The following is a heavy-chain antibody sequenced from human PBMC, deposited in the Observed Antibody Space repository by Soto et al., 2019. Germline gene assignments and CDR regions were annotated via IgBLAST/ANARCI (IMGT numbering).Heavy chain of an antibody. CDR3: AKDRVDIVVVPAKYYFDY. J-gene: IGHJ4*02. CDR2: ISGSGGST. CDR1: GFTFSSYA. Sequence: GGSLRLSCAASGFTFSSYAMSWIRQAPGEGMEWVSAISGSGGSTYYADSVKGRFTISRDNSKNTLYLQMNSLRAEDTAVYYCAKDRVDIVVVPAKYYFDYWGQGTLVTVSS. D-gene: IGHD2-2*01. V-gene: IGHV3-23*01.